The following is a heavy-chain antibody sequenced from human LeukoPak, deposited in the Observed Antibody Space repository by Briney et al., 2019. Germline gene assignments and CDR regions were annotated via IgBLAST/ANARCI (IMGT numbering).Heavy chain of an antibody. Sequence: SETLSLTCTVSGGSISNYYWSWIRQSPGEGLEWIGYIYSSGSTNYNPSLMSRVTISVDTPRNQFSLRLSSVTAADTAMYYCARGGYCSSSSCYGDDAFDIWGQGTMVTVSS. V-gene: IGHV4-59*01. CDR1: GGSISNYY. CDR3: ARGGYCSSSSCYGDDAFDI. CDR2: IYSSGST. J-gene: IGHJ3*02. D-gene: IGHD2-2*01.